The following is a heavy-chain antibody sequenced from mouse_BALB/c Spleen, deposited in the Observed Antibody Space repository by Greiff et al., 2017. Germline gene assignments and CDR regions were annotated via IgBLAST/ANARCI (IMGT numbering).Heavy chain of an antibody. Sequence: QVQLQQSGPELVKPGASVRISCKASGYTFTSYYIHWVKQRPGQGLEWIGWIYPGNVNTKYNEKFKGKATLTADKSSSTAYMQLSSLTSEDSAVYFCARSEYGNPAWFAYWGQGTLVTVSA. CDR2: IYPGNVNT. V-gene: IGHV1S56*01. CDR3: ARSEYGNPAWFAY. J-gene: IGHJ3*01. D-gene: IGHD2-1*01. CDR1: GYTFTSYY.